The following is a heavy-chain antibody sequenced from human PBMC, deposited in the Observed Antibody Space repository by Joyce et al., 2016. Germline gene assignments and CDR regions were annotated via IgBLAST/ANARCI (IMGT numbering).Heavy chain of an antibody. J-gene: IGHJ4*02. D-gene: IGHD5-24*01. Sequence: QVQLVQSGAEVKKPGASVKVSCKASGYTLAAYYMHWVRQAPGQGLEWMGWINPSTGDTKYAQKFQGRVTMTRDTSISTVHMELSRLRSDDTAVYYCAREDDLFDYWGQGTLVTVSS. CDR2: INPSTGDT. V-gene: IGHV1-2*02. CDR1: GYTLAAYY. CDR3: AREDDLFDY.